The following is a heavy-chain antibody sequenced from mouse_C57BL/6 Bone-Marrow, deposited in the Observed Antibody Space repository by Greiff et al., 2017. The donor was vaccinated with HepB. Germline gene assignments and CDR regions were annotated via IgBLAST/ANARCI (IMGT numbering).Heavy chain of an antibody. D-gene: IGHD2-4*01. CDR3: ARPMIRAWFAY. J-gene: IGHJ3*01. CDR1: GFTFSDYG. V-gene: IGHV5-17*01. Sequence: EVQVVESGGGLVKPGGSLKLSCAASGFTFSDYGMHWVRQAPEKGLEWVAYISSGSSTIYYADTVKGRFTISRDHAKNTLFLQMTILRSEDTAMYYCARPMIRAWFAYWCQGTLVTVSA. CDR2: ISSGSSTI.